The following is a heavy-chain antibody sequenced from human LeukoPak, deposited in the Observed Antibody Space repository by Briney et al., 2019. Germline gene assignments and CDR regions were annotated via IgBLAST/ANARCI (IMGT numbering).Heavy chain of an antibody. Sequence: PGGSLRLSCAASGFTFSDYYMSWIRQAPGKGLEWVSYISSSGSTIYYADSVKGRFTISRDNAKNSLYLQMNSLRAEDTAVYYCARDYYDSSDTNWFDPRGQGTLVTVFS. CDR3: ARDYYDSSDTNWFDP. CDR1: GFTFSDYY. V-gene: IGHV3-11*01. J-gene: IGHJ5*02. CDR2: ISSSGSTI. D-gene: IGHD3-22*01.